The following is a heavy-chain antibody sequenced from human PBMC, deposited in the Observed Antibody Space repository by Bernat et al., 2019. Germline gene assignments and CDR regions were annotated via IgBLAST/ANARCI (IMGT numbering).Heavy chain of an antibody. J-gene: IGHJ4*02. D-gene: IGHD2-21*02. Sequence: EVQVVTSGGGLVQPGESLRLSCAASGFTVGDHHMNWVRQAPGKGLEWVAVIYNGGATYYADSVQGRLTISRDSSKNTVYLQMSGLRAEDTAVYYCSGYGGNSVWDQGTRVTVSS. CDR2: IYNGGAT. V-gene: IGHV3-66*01. CDR3: SGYGGNSV. CDR1: GFTVGDHH.